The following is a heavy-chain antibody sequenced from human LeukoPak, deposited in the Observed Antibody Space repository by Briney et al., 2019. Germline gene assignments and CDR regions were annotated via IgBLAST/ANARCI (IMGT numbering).Heavy chain of an antibody. Sequence: GGSLSLSCAASGFTFSSYAMSWVRQAPGKGLEWVSTISGGGGSTYYADSVKGRFTISRDNFKNTLYLQMNSLRAEDAAVYYCAKDGYYGGNAPTYFDYWGQGTLVTVSS. D-gene: IGHD4-23*01. J-gene: IGHJ4*02. CDR1: GFTFSSYA. V-gene: IGHV3-23*01. CDR3: AKDGYYGGNAPTYFDY. CDR2: ISGGGGST.